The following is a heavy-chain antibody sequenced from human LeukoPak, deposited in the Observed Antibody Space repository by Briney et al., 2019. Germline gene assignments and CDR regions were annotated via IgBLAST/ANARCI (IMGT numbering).Heavy chain of an antibody. V-gene: IGHV4-59*01. D-gene: IGHD6-19*01. CDR2: IYHSGST. J-gene: IGHJ4*02. CDR1: GGSISSYY. CDR3: ARGDSSGWYPFDY. Sequence: SETLSLTCTVSGGSISSYYWSWIRQPPGKGLEWIGYIYHSGSTNYNPSLKSRVTISVDTSKNQFSLKLSSVTAADTAVYYCARGDSSGWYPFDYWGQGTLVTVSS.